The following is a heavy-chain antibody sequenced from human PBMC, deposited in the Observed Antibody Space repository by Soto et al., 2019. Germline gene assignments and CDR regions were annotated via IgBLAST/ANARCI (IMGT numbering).Heavy chain of an antibody. D-gene: IGHD2-21*02. V-gene: IGHV4-30-4*01. Sequence: QVQLQESGPGLVKPSQTLSLTCTVSGDSFSSDDYYWSWIRQPPGKGLEWIGYISYRVDTYYSPSLKSRVTMSIDTSKNQFSLNVSSVTAADTAVYYCAREAGVAYCGGDCYLFDYWGQGTLVTVSS. CDR2: ISYRVDT. CDR1: GDSFSSDDYY. J-gene: IGHJ4*02. CDR3: AREAGVAYCGGDCYLFDY.